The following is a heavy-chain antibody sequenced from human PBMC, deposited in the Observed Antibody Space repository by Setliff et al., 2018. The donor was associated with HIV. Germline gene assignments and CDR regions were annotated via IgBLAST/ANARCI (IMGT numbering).Heavy chain of an antibody. CDR2: ISYSGTT. Sequence: SETLSLTCTVSGGSISHYYWNWIRQSPGKGLEWIGFISYSGTTNYNPSLESRVTISIDTSNNQFSLRLKSVTTADTAVYFCARELYGGNSRPFDYWGQGALVTVSS. D-gene: IGHD2-21*02. CDR3: ARELYGGNSRPFDY. CDR1: GGSISHYY. J-gene: IGHJ4*02. V-gene: IGHV4-59*01.